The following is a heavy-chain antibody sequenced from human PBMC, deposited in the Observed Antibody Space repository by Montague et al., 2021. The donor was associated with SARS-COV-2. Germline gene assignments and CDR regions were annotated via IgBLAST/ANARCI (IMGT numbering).Heavy chain of an antibody. CDR1: GDSVARHIAA. J-gene: IGHJ4*02. Sequence: CAISGDSVARHIAAWNWNRQSPSRGLEWLGRTYYRSKWYNDYAVSVRSRITISPDTSKNQFSLQLNSVTPEDTAVYYCTQERGPGRTTWHYFDYWGQGTLVTVSS. CDR2: TYYRSKWYN. V-gene: IGHV6-1*01. CDR3: TQERGPGRTTWHYFDY. D-gene: IGHD1-14*01.